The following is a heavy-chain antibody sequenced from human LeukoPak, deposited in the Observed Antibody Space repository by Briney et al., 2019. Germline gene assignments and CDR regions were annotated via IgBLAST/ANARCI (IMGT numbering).Heavy chain of an antibody. J-gene: IGHJ6*02. CDR3: AKVSGGGLYYDGMDV. CDR1: GFTFNNYA. V-gene: IGHV3-23*01. CDR2: ISGSGGTT. D-gene: IGHD1-14*01. Sequence: GGSLRLSCAASGFTFNNYAMNWVRQAPGKGLEWVSVISGSGGTTYYADSVKGRFTISRDSSKNTLYLQMNSLRAEDTAVYYCAKVSGGGLYYDGMDVWGQGTMVTVSS.